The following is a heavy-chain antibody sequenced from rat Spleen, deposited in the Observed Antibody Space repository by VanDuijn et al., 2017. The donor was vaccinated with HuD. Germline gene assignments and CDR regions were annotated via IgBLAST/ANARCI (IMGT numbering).Heavy chain of an antibody. CDR2: IWGNGGT. CDR1: GFSLTSNS. V-gene: IGHV2-47*01. D-gene: IGHD1-11*01. CDR3: ARSGTEAFY. Sequence: QVQLKESGPGLVQPSQTLSLTCSVSGFSLTSNSVSWIRQPPGKGLEWMGVIWGNGGTDYNSAIKSRLSISRDTSKSQVFLKRNSLQTEDTAMYFCARSGTEAFYWGQGVMVTVSS. J-gene: IGHJ2*01.